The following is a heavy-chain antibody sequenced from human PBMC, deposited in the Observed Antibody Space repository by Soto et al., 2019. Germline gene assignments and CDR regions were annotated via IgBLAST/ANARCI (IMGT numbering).Heavy chain of an antibody. CDR3: AREKFADYYYGMDV. J-gene: IGHJ6*02. CDR2: IWYDGSNK. D-gene: IGHD2-21*01. CDR1: GFTFSSYG. Sequence: GGSLRLSCAASGFTFSSYGMHWVRQAPGKGLEWVAVIWYDGSNKYYADSVKGRFTISRDNSKNTLYLQMNSLRAEDTAVYYCAREKFADYYYGMDVWGQGTTVTVPS. V-gene: IGHV3-33*01.